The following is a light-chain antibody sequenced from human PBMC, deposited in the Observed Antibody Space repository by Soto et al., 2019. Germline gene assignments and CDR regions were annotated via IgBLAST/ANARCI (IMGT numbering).Light chain of an antibody. CDR1: QSVRTY. V-gene: IGKV3-11*01. J-gene: IGKJ4*01. Sequence: IVLTQSPATLSLSPGERATLSCRASQSVRTYLAWYQQKPGQAPRLLIYDASTRANGIPARFSGNGSGTDFTLTISSLEPEDFAVYYCQQRYNWPLTFGGGTKVEIK. CDR3: QQRYNWPLT. CDR2: DAS.